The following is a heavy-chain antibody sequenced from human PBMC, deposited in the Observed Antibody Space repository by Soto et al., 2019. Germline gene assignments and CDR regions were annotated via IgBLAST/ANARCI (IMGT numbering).Heavy chain of an antibody. J-gene: IGHJ4*02. D-gene: IGHD2-15*01. Sequence: SETLSLTCAVYGGSFSGYYWSWIRQPPGKGLEWIGEINHSGSTNYNPSLKSRVTISVDTSKNQFSLKLSSVTAADTAVYYCARGRVVVVAALDYWGQGTLVTVSS. CDR1: GGSFSGYY. CDR3: ARGRVVVVAALDY. CDR2: INHSGST. V-gene: IGHV4-34*01.